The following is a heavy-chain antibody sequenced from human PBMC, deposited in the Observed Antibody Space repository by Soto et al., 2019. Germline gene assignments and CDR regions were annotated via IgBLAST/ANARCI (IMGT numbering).Heavy chain of an antibody. J-gene: IGHJ4*02. CDR3: AKDILTGYYYY. Sequence: QVQLVQSGAEVKKPGFSVKVSCKASGGTFSSYTISWVRQAPGQGLEWMGRIIPILGIANYAQKFQGRVTITADKSTSTAYMELSSLRSEDTAVYYCAKDILTGYYYYWGQGALVTVSS. CDR2: IIPILGIA. CDR1: GGTFSSYT. V-gene: IGHV1-69*08. D-gene: IGHD3-9*01.